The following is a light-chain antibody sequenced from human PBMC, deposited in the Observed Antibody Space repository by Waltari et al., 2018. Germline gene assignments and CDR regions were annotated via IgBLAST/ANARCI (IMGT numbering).Light chain of an antibody. V-gene: IGLV3-21*01. J-gene: IGLJ2*01. CDR3: QLWESGSDRVV. CDR1: RIGSRS. CDR2: YDS. Sequence: SYVLTQPPSVSVAPGKAARITCGGNRIGSRSVPWYQQKPGQAPVLVIYYDSDRPSGIPERISGSKSGNTATLTISRVEAGDEAAYYCQLWESGSDRVVFGGGTKLTVL.